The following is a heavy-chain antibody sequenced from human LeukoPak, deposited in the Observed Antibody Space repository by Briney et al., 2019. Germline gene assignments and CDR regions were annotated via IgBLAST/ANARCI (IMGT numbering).Heavy chain of an antibody. CDR2: INHSGST. Sequence: SETLSLTCAVYGGSFSGYYWSWIRQPPGKGLEWIGEINHSGSTNYNPSLKSRVTISVDTSKNQFSLKLSSVTAADTAVYYCARHFQYYDILTGYYIWGQGTLVTVSS. V-gene: IGHV4-34*01. CDR3: ARHFQYYDILTGYYI. D-gene: IGHD3-9*01. J-gene: IGHJ4*02. CDR1: GGSFSGYY.